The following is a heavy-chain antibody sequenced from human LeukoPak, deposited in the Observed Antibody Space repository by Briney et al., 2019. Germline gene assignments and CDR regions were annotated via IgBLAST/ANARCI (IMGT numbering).Heavy chain of an antibody. D-gene: IGHD2-15*01. CDR2: ICGGSTST. CDR1: GVTFSDHA. CDR3: AKDRCSGGNCYTYFDY. V-gene: IGHV3-23*01. J-gene: IGHJ4*02. Sequence: GGSLRLSCVASGVTFSDHAVSWLRQAPRRGLEWVSDICGGSTSTYYADSVKGPFTISRDNSKSTLYLQMHSLRAEDTAVYYCAKDRCSGGNCYTYFDYWGQGTLVTVSS.